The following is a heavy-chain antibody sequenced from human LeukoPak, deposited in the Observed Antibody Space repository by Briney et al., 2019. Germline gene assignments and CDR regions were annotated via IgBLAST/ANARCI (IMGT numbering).Heavy chain of an antibody. V-gene: IGHV1-3*01. CDR3: ARDDCGDTCYPGGY. CDR2: INAGNGDT. J-gene: IGHJ4*02. D-gene: IGHD2-21*01. CDR1: GYTFTNYA. Sequence: VASVKVSCKASGYTFTNYAIHWVRQAPGQRPEWMGCINAGNGDTKYSHHFQGRVTITRDTSASTAYMKMSSLTSEDTALYYCARDDCGDTCYPGGYWGQGPLVTVSS.